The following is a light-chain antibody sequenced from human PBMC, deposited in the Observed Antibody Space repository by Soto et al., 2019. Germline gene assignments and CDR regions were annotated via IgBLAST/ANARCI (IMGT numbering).Light chain of an antibody. CDR1: QDISNY. CDR3: QQYDNLLIT. V-gene: IGKV1-33*01. Sequence: DIQMTQSPSSLSASVGDRVTITCQASQDISNYLNWYQQKPGKAPKLLIYDASNLETGVPSRFSGSGSGTDFTFNISSLQTEDIETYYCQQYDNLLITFGQGTRLEIK. CDR2: DAS. J-gene: IGKJ5*01.